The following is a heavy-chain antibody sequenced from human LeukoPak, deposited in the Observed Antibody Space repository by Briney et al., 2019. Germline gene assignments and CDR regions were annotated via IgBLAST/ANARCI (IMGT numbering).Heavy chain of an antibody. CDR2: ISSSSSTI. V-gene: IGHV3-48*02. CDR1: GFTFSSYS. D-gene: IGHD2-2*03. J-gene: IGHJ4*02. CDR3: ARGLVGYCSSTSCSALFDY. Sequence: GGSLRLSCAASGFTFSSYSMNWVRQAPGKGLEWVSYISSSSSTIYYADSVKGRFTISRDNAKNSLYLQMNSLRDEDTAVYYCARGLVGYCSSTSCSALFDYWGQGTLITVSS.